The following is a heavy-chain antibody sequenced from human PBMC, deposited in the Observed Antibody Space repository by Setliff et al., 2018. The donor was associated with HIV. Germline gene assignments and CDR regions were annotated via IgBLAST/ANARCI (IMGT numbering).Heavy chain of an antibody. J-gene: IGHJ5*02. V-gene: IGHV3-23*01. D-gene: IGHD3-10*01. CDR1: GFTFGSYA. CDR2: ISGSGDST. CDR3: AKDRRYYYGSGSYAAET. Sequence: GGSLRLSCAPSGFTFGSYAMSWVRQAPGKGLEWVSVISGSGDSTFYADSLKGRFTISRDNSKNTLYLQMNSLRAEDTAVYYCAKDRRYYYGSGSYAAETWGQGTLVTVSS.